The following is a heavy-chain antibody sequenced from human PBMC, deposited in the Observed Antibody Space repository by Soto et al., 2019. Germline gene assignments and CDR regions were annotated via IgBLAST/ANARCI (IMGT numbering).Heavy chain of an antibody. CDR3: ARRGLRILRYFDWLSQGGYYYYCMDV. D-gene: IGHD3-9*01. V-gene: IGHV1-8*01. CDR2: MNPNSGNT. CDR1: GYTFTSYD. Sequence: ASVKVSCKASGYTFTSYDINWVRQATGQGLEWMGWMNPNSGNTGYAQKFQGRVTMTRNTSISTAYMELSSLRSEDTAVYYCARRGLRILRYFDWLSQGGYYYYCMDVWGQGTTVTVSS. J-gene: IGHJ6*02.